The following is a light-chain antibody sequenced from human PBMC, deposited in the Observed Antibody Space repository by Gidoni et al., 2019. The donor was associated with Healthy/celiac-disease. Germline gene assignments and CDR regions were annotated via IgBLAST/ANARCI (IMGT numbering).Light chain of an antibody. CDR3: QQSYSTPWT. J-gene: IGKJ1*01. CDR1: QSISSY. V-gene: IGKV1-39*01. CDR2: AAS. Sequence: DIQMTQSPSSLSASVGDRVTITCRSSQSISSYLNWYQQKPGNAPKRLIYAASSLQSGVPSRFSGSGSGTDFTLTISSLQPEDFATYYCQQSYSTPWTFGQGTKVEIK.